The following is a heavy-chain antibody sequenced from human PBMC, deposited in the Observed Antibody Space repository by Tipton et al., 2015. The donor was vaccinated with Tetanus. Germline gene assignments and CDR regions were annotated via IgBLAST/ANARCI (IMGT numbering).Heavy chain of an antibody. CDR2: TYYSGST. D-gene: IGHD4-17*01. J-gene: IGHJ4*02. CDR3: ARDERYGDYAY. V-gene: IGHV4-61*01. CDR1: GASIGSISYH. Sequence: GLVKPSETLSLTCTVSGASIGSISYHWSWIRQPPGKGLEWIGYTYYSGSTGYNPSLKSRVTISIDSSKNQFSLKLTSVTAADTAVYYCARDERYGDYAYWGQGALVTVSS.